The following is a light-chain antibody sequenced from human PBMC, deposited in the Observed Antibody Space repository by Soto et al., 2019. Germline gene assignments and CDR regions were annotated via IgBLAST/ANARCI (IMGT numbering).Light chain of an antibody. Sequence: EIVMTQSPATLSVSPGERATLSCGASQTINSRLVWYQQKPGQAPRLLIYGPSTRATGIPARFSGSGSGTEFTLTINGLDSEDSAIYYCQQYNDWPLTFGQGTRLEIK. V-gene: IGKV3-15*01. CDR3: QQYNDWPLT. CDR2: GPS. CDR1: QTINSR. J-gene: IGKJ5*01.